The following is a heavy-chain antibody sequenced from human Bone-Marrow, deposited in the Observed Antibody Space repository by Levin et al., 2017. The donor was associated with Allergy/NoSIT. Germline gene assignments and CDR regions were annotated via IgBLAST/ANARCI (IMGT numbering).Heavy chain of an antibody. D-gene: IGHD5-12*01. J-gene: IGHJ4*02. CDR2: INTYSGNP. V-gene: IGHV7-4-1*02. CDR1: GYTFTNYA. CDR3: ATKKYTGYDLGH. Sequence: GESLKISCKASGYTFTNYAINWVRQAPGQGLEWMGWINTYSGNPAYAQGFTGRFVFSMDISVSTAYLQINGLKAEDTALYYCATKKYTGYDLGHWGQGTLVTVSS.